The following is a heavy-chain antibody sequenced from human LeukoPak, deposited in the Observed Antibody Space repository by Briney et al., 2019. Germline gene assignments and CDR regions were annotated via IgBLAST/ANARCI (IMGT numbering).Heavy chain of an antibody. Sequence: PGGSLRLSCAASGFTFSSYSMNWVRQAPGKGLEWVSYISSSSSTIYYADSVKGRFTISRDNAKNSLYLQMNSLRAEDTAVYYCARGRGYEPVVFYFDYWGQGTLVTVSS. J-gene: IGHJ4*02. CDR1: GFTFSSYS. D-gene: IGHD5-12*01. CDR2: ISSSSSTI. CDR3: ARGRGYEPVVFYFDY. V-gene: IGHV3-48*01.